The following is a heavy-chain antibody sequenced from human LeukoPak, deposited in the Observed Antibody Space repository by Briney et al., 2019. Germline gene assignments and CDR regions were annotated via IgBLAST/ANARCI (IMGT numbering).Heavy chain of an antibody. V-gene: IGHV4-34*01. CDR2: ISHSGST. D-gene: IGHD5-12*01. CDR1: GGSFSGYY. CDR3: ARDPRSYTGYDETFDY. Sequence: SETLSLTCAVYGGSFSGYYWSWIHQPPGKGLEWIGEISHSGSTNYNPSLKSRVTMSLDTSEDQFSLKLSSVTAADTAVYYCARDPRSYTGYDETFDYWGQGTLVTVSS. J-gene: IGHJ4*02.